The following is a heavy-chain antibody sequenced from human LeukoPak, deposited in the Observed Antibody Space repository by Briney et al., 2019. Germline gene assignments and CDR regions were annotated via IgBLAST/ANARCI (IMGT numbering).Heavy chain of an antibody. CDR2: IYYSGST. D-gene: IGHD1-14*01. CDR3: ARAPTTPHWYFDL. V-gene: IGHV4-39*07. J-gene: IGHJ2*01. CDR1: GGSISSSSYY. Sequence: SETLSLTCTVSGGSISSSSYYWGWIRQPPGKGLEWIGSIYYSGSTYYNPSLKSRVTISVDASKNQFSLKLSSVTAADTAVYYCARAPTTPHWYFDLWGRGTLVTVSS.